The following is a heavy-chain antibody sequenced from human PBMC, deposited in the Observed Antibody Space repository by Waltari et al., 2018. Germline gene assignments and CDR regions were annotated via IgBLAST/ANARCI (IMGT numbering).Heavy chain of an antibody. CDR3: ARDWYYYDSSGYYSDWFDP. CDR1: GGTFSSYA. V-gene: IGHV1-69*06. CDR2: IIPIFGTA. Sequence: QVQLVQSGAEVKKPGSSVKVSCKASGGTFSSYAISWVRQAPGQGLEWMGGIIPIFGTANYAQKFKGRVTITADKSTSTAYMELSSLRSEDTAVYYCARDWYYYDSSGYYSDWFDPWGQGTLVTVSS. D-gene: IGHD3-22*01. J-gene: IGHJ5*02.